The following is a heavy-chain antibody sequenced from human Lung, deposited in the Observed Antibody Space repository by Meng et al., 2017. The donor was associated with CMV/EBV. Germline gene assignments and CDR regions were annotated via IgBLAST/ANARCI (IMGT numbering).Heavy chain of an antibody. D-gene: IGHD5-24*01. CDR1: GFTFSSYG. CDR2: IRYDGSNK. V-gene: IGHV3-30*02. J-gene: IGHJ4*02. CDR3: AKGSGDGYNFAGTLDY. Sequence: SCAASGFTFSSYGMHWVRQAPGKGLEWVAFIRYDGSNKYYADSVKGRFTISRDNSKNTLYLQMNSLRAEDTAVYYCAKGSGDGYNFAGTLDYWGQGTXVTGAS.